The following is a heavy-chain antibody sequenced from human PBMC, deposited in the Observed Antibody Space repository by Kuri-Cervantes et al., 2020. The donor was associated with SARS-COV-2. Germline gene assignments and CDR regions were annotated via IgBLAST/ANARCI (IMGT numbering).Heavy chain of an antibody. CDR2: IRYDGSNK. V-gene: IGHV3-30*02. D-gene: IGHD2-2*01. Sequence: GESLKISYAASGFTFSSYGMHGVRQAPGKGLEWVSFIRYDGSNKYYADSEKGRFTISRDNAKNSLYLQMNSLRAEDTAVYYCATLADLSLFDCSRISCHPSGYFDIWGRGTLVTVSS. CDR3: ATLADLSLFDCSRISCHPSGYFDI. CDR1: GFTFSSYG. J-gene: IGHJ2*01.